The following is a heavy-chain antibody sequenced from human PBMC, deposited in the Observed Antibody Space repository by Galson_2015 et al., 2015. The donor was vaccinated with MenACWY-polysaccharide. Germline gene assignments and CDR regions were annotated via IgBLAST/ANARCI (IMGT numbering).Heavy chain of an antibody. J-gene: IGHJ4*01. CDR3: ARVAYSSRTFDS. V-gene: IGHV3-48*02. CDR2: VSSGSGTI. D-gene: IGHD4-11*01. CDR1: GFTFSTYT. Sequence: SLRLSCAASGFTFSTYTMTWVRQAPGKGLEWVSSVSSGSGTIYYAESVKGRFTISRDNAQSSLYLQLNSLRDEDTAVYYCARVAYSSRTFDSSGHGTLVTVSS.